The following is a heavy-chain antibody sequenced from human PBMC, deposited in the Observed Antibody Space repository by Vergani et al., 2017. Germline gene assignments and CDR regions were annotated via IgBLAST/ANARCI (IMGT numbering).Heavy chain of an antibody. V-gene: IGHV1-8*01. Sequence: QVQLLKSGAEVRKPGASLKVSCKASGYTLIHYDISWVRQAFGQGLEWMGWMSPNSGNTGYAQKFQGRFTMTRDTPISTAFMELSSLTSDDTAVYYCGGVSSSTFGFLVQGTLVTVSS. CDR3: GGVSSSTFGF. J-gene: IGHJ4*02. CDR1: GYTLIHYD. D-gene: IGHD6-6*01. CDR2: MSPNSGNT.